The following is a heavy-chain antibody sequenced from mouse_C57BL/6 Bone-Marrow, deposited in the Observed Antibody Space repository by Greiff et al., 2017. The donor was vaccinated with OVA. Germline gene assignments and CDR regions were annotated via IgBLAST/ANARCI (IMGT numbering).Heavy chain of an antibody. V-gene: IGHV1-85*01. CDR1: GYTFTSYD. Sequence: QVQLQQSGPELVKPGASVKLSCKASGYTFTSYDINWVKQRPGQGLEWIGWIYPRDGSTKYNEKFKGKATLTVDTSSSTAYMELHSLTSEDSAVYFCAILGRRGYWYFDVWGTGTTVTVSS. J-gene: IGHJ1*03. CDR3: AILGRRGYWYFDV. CDR2: IYPRDGST. D-gene: IGHD4-1*01.